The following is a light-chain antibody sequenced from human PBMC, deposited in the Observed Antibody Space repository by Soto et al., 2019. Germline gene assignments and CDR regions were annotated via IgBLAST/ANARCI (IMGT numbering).Light chain of an antibody. V-gene: IGLV2-14*01. CDR2: EVN. J-gene: IGLJ3*02. Sequence: QSALTQPASVSGSPGQSITISCTETSSDIGGYKYVSWYQHHPGKVPQLIIYEVNNRPSGVSNRFSGSKSGNTASLTISGLQAEDEAVYYCSSYSSGSTLGVFGGGTKVTVL. CDR3: SSYSSGSTLGV. CDR1: SSDIGGYKY.